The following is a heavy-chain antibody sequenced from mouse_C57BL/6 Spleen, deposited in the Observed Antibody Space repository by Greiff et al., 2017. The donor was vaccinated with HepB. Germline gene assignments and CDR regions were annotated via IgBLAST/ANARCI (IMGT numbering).Heavy chain of an antibody. CDR3: ARRGYSNPFDY. D-gene: IGHD2-5*01. V-gene: IGHV1-52*01. CDR2: IDPSDSET. CDR1: GYTFTSYW. J-gene: IGHJ2*01. Sequence: QVQLKQPGAELVRPGSSVKLSCKASGYTFTSYWMHWVKQRPIQGLEWIGNIDPSDSETHYNQKFKDKATLTVDKSSSTAYMQLSSLTSEDSAVYYCARRGYSNPFDYWGQGTTLTVSS.